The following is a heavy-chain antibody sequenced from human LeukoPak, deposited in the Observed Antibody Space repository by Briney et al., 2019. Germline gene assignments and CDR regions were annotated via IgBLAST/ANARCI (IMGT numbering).Heavy chain of an antibody. CDR2: IYHSGST. D-gene: IGHD2-21*02. CDR1: GGSISSSNW. J-gene: IGHJ5*02. Sequence: PSETLSLTCAVSGGSISSSNWWSWVRQPPGKGLEWIGEIYHSGSTNYNPSLKSRVTISVDTSKNQFSLKLSSVTAADTAVYYCARGKVVTEETKTGHWFDPWGQGTLVTVSS. V-gene: IGHV4-4*02. CDR3: ARGKVVTEETKTGHWFDP.